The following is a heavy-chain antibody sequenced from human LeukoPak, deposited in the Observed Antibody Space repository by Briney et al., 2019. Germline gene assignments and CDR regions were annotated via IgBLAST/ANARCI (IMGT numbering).Heavy chain of an antibody. D-gene: IGHD4-17*01. CDR3: AREGPHDYGAPWFTGY. CDR2: ISAYNGNT. J-gene: IGHJ4*02. CDR1: GYTFTSYG. V-gene: IGHV1-18*01. Sequence: ASVKVSCKASGYTFTSYGISWVRQAPGQGLEWMGSISAYNGNTNYAQKLQGRVTMTTDTSTSTAYMELRSLRSDDTAVYYCAREGPHDYGAPWFTGYWGQGTLVTVSS.